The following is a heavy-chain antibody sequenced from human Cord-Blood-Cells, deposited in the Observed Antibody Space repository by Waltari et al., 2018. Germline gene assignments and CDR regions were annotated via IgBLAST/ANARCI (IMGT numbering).Heavy chain of an antibody. Sequence: ELQLLESGGGLVQPGGSLRLSCPASGLTFRSYALSWVRQAQGKGLEWVSAISGSGGSTYYADSVKGRFTISRDNSKNTLYLQMNSLRAEDTAVYYCAKFGLGPHHWGQGTLVTVSS. CDR1: GLTFRSYA. CDR2: ISGSGGST. D-gene: IGHD3-10*01. CDR3: AKFGLGPHH. J-gene: IGHJ4*02. V-gene: IGHV3-23*01.